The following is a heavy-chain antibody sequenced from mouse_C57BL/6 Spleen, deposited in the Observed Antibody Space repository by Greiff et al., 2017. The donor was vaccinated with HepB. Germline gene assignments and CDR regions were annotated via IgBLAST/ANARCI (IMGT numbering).Heavy chain of an antibody. CDR3: ARGDEYDSYAMDY. CDR2: IYPGSGST. D-gene: IGHD2-4*01. Sequence: QVQLQQSGAELVKPGASVKMSCKASGYTFTSYWITWVKQRPGQGLEWIGDIYPGSGSTNYNEKFKSKATLTVDTSSSTAYMQLSSLTSEDSAVYYSARGDEYDSYAMDYWGQGTSVTVSS. CDR1: GYTFTSYW. V-gene: IGHV1-55*01. J-gene: IGHJ4*01.